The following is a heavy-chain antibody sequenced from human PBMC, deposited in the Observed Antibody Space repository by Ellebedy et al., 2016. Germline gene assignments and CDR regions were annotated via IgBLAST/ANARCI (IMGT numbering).Heavy chain of an antibody. CDR2: IYPADSDT. D-gene: IGHD6-19*01. CDR3: ARRQWLTQEYGPGPVDY. CDR1: GYSFTSYW. V-gene: IGHV5-51*01. J-gene: IGHJ4*02. Sequence: GGSLRLSCRTSGYSFTSYWIGWVRQMPGKGLEWMGIIYPADSDTRYRPSLQGQVTISADKSISTAYLQWNSLKASGTAMYYCARRQWLTQEYGPGPVDYWGQGTLVTVSS.